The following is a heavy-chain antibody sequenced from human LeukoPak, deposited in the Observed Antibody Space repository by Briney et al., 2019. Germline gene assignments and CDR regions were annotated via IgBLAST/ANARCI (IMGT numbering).Heavy chain of an antibody. V-gene: IGHV1-18*01. CDR2: ISAYNGNT. CDR1: GYTFTSYG. D-gene: IGHD3-22*01. J-gene: IGHJ3*02. CDR3: ARPSSPQKWLSDSDAFDI. Sequence: ASVKVSCKASGYTFTSYGISWVRQAPGPGLEWMGWISAYNGNTNYAQKLQGSVTMTTDTSTSTAYMELRSLRSDDTAVYYCARPSSPQKWLSDSDAFDIWGQGTMVTVSS.